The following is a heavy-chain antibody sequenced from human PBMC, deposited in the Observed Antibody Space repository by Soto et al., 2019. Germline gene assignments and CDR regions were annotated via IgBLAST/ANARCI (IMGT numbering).Heavy chain of an antibody. J-gene: IGHJ5*02. CDR3: AHRPWYAFQP. CDR1: GFSLSTTGMG. D-gene: IGHD6-13*01. V-gene: IGHV2-5*02. Sequence: QITLKESGPPLVKPTQTLTLTCTFSGFSLSTTGMGVGWIRQPPGKALEWLALIYWDGEKRYSPSLKSRLPITKHPPKHQVVLTMTNMDPVDTATYYCAHRPWYAFQPWGQGILVTVSS. CDR2: IYWDGEK.